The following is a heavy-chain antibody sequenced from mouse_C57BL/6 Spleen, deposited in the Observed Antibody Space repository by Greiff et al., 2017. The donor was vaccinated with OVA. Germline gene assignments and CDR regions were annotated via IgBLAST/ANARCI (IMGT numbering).Heavy chain of an antibody. V-gene: IGHV14-2*01. CDR3: ARGGIYYYGSSLYYYAMDY. D-gene: IGHD1-1*01. J-gene: IGHJ4*01. CDR2: IDPEDGDT. CDR1: GFTIKDYY. Sequence: VQLQQSGAELVKPGASVKLSCTASGFTIKDYYMHWVKQRTEQGLEWIGRIDPEDGDTKYAPKFQGKATITADTSSNTAYLQLSSLTSEDTAVYYCARGGIYYYGSSLYYYAMDYWGQGTSVTVSS.